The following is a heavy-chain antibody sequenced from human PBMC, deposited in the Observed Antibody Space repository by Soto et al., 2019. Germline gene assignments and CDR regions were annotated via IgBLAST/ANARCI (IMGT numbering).Heavy chain of an antibody. J-gene: IGHJ4*02. D-gene: IGHD2-15*01. CDR2: ISSDGSNK. CDR1: GFTLINYG. V-gene: IGHV3-30*18. CDR3: AKDFHGGVVVVAAEC. Sequence: QVQLVESGGGVVQPGRSLRLSCAASGFTLINYGMHWVRQAPGKVLEWVAVISSDGSNKYYADSVKGRFTISRDNPKNTLYLQMSSLRAEDTAVYYGAKDFHGGVVVVAAECWGQGTLVTVSS.